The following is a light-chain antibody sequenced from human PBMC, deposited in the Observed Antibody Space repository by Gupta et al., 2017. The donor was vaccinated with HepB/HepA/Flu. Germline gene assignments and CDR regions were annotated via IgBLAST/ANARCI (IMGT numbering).Light chain of an antibody. CDR2: DVN. V-gene: IGLV2-14*03. J-gene: IGLJ1*01. Sequence: QSALTQPASVSGSPGQSITVSCTGTTSDLGGYNFVSWYQQHPGTAPKLIIFDVNNRPSGVSNLFSGSKSGNTASLIISGLQAEDAADYYCSSYTSTLYVFGTGTTVTVL. CDR1: TSDLGGYNF. CDR3: SSYTSTLYV.